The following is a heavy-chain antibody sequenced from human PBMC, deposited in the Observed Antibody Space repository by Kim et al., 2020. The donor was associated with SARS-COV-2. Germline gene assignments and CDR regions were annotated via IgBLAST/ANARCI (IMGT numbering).Heavy chain of an antibody. J-gene: IGHJ3*02. V-gene: IGHV1-69*04. Sequence: QGRVTITADTSTSTAYMELSSLRSEDTAVYYCARATYYYDSSGYSYAFDIWGQGTMVTVSS. CDR3: ARATYYYDSSGYSYAFDI. D-gene: IGHD3-22*01.